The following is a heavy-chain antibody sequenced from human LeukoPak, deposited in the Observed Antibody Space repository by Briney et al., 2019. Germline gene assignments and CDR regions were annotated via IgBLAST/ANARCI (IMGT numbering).Heavy chain of an antibody. D-gene: IGHD3-16*01. J-gene: IGHJ4*02. CDR1: GFTVSTNS. V-gene: IGHV3-53*01. CDR3: ARELRTFDS. CDR2: IDSDGAT. Sequence: GGSLRLSCAASGFTVSTNSMAWVRQAPGKGLQWVSVIDSDGATYYADSVRGRFTISRDNSKNTLYLQMNNLRAEDTAVYYCARELRTFDSWGQGTLVTVSS.